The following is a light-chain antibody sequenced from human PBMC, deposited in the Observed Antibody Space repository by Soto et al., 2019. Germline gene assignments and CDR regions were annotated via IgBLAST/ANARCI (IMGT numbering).Light chain of an antibody. J-gene: IGKJ3*01. V-gene: IGKV3-20*01. Sequence: EIVLTQSPGTLSLSPGERATLYCRASQSVSSNYLAWYQQKHGQAPRLLIYAASSRATGIPDRFSGSASGTDFTLTISRLEPEDFEVYYCQQYGSSPFTFGPGTKVDIK. CDR2: AAS. CDR1: QSVSSNY. CDR3: QQYGSSPFT.